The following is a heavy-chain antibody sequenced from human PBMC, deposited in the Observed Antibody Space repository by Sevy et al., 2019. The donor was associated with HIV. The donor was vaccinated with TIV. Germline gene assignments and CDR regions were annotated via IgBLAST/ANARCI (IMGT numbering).Heavy chain of an antibody. Sequence: GGSLRLSCAASEFTFSTYWMSWVRQAPGQGLEWVANIKQDGSEKFYVDSVKGRFTISRDNAQNSLYLQMNSLRTEDTAVYYCARDRVSPYYDSSGNTYYYYYGMDVWGQGTTVTVSS. D-gene: IGHD3-22*01. CDR3: ARDRVSPYYDSSGNTYYYYYGMDV. CDR2: IKQDGSEK. J-gene: IGHJ6*02. CDR1: EFTFSTYW. V-gene: IGHV3-7*01.